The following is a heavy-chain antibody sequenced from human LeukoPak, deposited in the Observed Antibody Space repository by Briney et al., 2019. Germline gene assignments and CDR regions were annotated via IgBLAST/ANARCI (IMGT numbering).Heavy chain of an antibody. Sequence: SETLSLTCTVSGGSLTSSSYYWGWIRQPPGKGLEWIGSIYYSGSPYYKSSLKSRVTISVDTSKNQFSLKLRSVTAADTAVYYCARAPRDRGYCGATSCFEYMDVWGRGTTVTISS. CDR1: GGSLTSSSYY. V-gene: IGHV4-39*07. CDR2: IYYSGSP. CDR3: ARAPRDRGYCGATSCFEYMDV. J-gene: IGHJ6*03. D-gene: IGHD2-2*01.